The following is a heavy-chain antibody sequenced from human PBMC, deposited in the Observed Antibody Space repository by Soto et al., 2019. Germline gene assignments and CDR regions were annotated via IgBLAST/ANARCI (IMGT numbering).Heavy chain of an antibody. CDR3: ARLVSSYDYIWGSYLNWFDP. Sequence: SETLSLTCTVSGGSISSYYWSWTRQPPGKGLEWIGYIYYSGSTNYNPSLKSRVTISVDTSKNQFSLKLSSVTAADTAVYYCARLVSSYDYIWGSYLNWFDPWGQGTLVTVSS. CDR1: GGSISSYY. D-gene: IGHD3-16*02. J-gene: IGHJ5*02. CDR2: IYYSGST. V-gene: IGHV4-59*08.